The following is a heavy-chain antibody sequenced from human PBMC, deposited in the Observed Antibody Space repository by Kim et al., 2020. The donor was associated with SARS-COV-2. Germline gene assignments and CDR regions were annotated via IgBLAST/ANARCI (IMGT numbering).Heavy chain of an antibody. CDR1: GYTFTSYY. J-gene: IGHJ6*02. CDR3: ARDLVPVHGGYGSGSYYLPSVFYGMDV. CDR2: INPSGGST. D-gene: IGHD3-10*01. V-gene: IGHV1-46*01. Sequence: ASVKVSCKASGYTFTSYYMHWVRQAPGQGLEWMGIINPSGGSTSYAQKFQGRVTMTRDTSTSTVYMELSSLRSEDTAVYYCARDLVPVHGGYGSGSYYLPSVFYGMDVWGQGTTVTVSS.